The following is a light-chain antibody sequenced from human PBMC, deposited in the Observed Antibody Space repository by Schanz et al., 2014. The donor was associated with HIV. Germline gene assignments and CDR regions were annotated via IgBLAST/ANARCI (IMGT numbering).Light chain of an antibody. Sequence: QSALTQPASVSGSPGQSITISCTGTSSDVGGYNYVSWYQQHPNKAPKLMIYEVSKRPSGVSNRFSGSKSGNSASLTISGLQAEDEADYYCCSYAGSTTFYVFATGTKVTVL. CDR3: CSYAGSTTFYV. J-gene: IGLJ1*01. V-gene: IGLV2-23*02. CDR2: EVS. CDR1: SSDVGGYNY.